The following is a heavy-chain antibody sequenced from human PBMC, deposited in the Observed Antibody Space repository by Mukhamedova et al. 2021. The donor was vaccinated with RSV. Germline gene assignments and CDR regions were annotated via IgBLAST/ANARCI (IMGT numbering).Heavy chain of an antibody. J-gene: IGHJ3*02. CDR3: AILSGSDAFDI. Sequence: YDGSNKYYADSVKGRFTISRDNSKNTLYLQMNSLRAEDTAVYYCAILSGSDAFDIWGQGTMVTVSS. CDR2: YDGSNK. V-gene: IGHV3-33*01. D-gene: IGHD1-26*01.